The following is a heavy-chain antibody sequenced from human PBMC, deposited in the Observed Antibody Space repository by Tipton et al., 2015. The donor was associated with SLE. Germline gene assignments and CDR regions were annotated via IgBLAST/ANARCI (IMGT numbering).Heavy chain of an antibody. CDR2: IDWRSGRV. CDR3: VKDMSRLTTLGCFDV. D-gene: IGHD4-11*01. J-gene: IGHJ6*02. V-gene: IGHV3-9*01. CDR1: GFNFDAHA. Sequence: RSLRLSCTASGFNFDAHAMHWVRQAPGKGLEWVSSIDWRSGRVDYADSVKGRFTIYRDNGKNSLYLQINSLRAEDTALYYCVKDMSRLTTLGCFDVWGQGTTVTVSS.